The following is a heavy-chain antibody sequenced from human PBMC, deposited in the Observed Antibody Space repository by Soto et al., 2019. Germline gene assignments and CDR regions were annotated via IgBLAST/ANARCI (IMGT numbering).Heavy chain of an antibody. CDR2: IIPILGIA. V-gene: IGHV1-69*02. CDR3: ARGGGCCGGSCYSRWFDP. CDR1: GGTFSSYT. Sequence: QVQLVQSGAEVKKPGSSVKVSCKASGGTFSSYTISWVRQAPGQGLEWMGRIIPILGIANYAQKFQGRVTITADKSTSTAYMELSSLRSEDTAVYYCARGGGCCGGSCYSRWFDPWGHGTLVTVSS. J-gene: IGHJ5*02. D-gene: IGHD2-15*01.